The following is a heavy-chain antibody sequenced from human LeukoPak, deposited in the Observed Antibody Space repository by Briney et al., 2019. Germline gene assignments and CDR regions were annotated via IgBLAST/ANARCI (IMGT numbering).Heavy chain of an antibody. V-gene: IGHV4-59*08. CDR1: GGSFSGYY. CDR3: AGTKSYYYGSGSLYYFDY. D-gene: IGHD3-10*01. Sequence: PSETLSLTCAVYGGSFSGYYWSWIRQPPGKGLEWIGYIYYSGSTNYNPSLKSRVTISVDASKNQFSLQLSSVTAADTAVYYCAGTKSYYYGSGSLYYFDYWGQGTLVTVSS. CDR2: IYYSGST. J-gene: IGHJ4*02.